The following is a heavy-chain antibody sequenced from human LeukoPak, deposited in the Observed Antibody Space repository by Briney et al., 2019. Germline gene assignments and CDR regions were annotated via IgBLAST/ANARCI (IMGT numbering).Heavy chain of an antibody. CDR1: GDSISSSSYY. J-gene: IGHJ4*02. CDR3: ARDGVVVAVHFDY. V-gene: IGHV4-39*07. D-gene: IGHD2-15*01. CDR2: IYHSGRT. Sequence: SETLSLTGNVSGDSISSSSYYWSWIRVPPGKGLEWIGSIYHSGRTYYNPSLKSRVTISVDTSKNQFSLRLSSLTPADTAVYYCARDGVVVAVHFDYWGQGTLVTVSS.